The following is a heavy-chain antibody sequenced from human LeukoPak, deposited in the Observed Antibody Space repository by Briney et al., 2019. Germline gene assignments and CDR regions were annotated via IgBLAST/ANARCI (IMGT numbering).Heavy chain of an antibody. J-gene: IGHJ4*02. D-gene: IGHD6-19*01. CDR1: GGSISSYY. CDR3: ARARYSSGWYFDY. CDR2: IYYSGST. V-gene: IGHV4-59*08. Sequence: SETLSLTCTVSGGSISSYYWSWIRQPPGKGLEWIGYIYYSGSTNYNPSLKSRVTISVDTSKNQFSLKLSSVTAADTAVYYCARARYSSGWYFDYWGQGTLVTVSS.